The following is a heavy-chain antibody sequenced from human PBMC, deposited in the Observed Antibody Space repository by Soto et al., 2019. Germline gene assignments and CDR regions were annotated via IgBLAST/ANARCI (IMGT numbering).Heavy chain of an antibody. J-gene: IGHJ4*02. CDR1: GGSFSGYY. V-gene: IGHV4-34*01. CDR2: INHSGST. D-gene: IGHD3-10*01. CDR3: ARGLLLWFGELLPPDY. Sequence: QVQLQQWGAGLLKPSETLSLTCAVYGGSFSGYYWSWIRQPPGKGLEWIGEINHSGSTNYNPSLKSRVTISVDTSKNQFSLKLSSVTAADTAVYYCARGLLLWFGELLPPDYWGQGTLVTVSS.